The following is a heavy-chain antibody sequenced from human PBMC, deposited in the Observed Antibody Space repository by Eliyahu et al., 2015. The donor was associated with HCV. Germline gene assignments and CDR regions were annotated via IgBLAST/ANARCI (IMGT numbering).Heavy chain of an antibody. Sequence: QVQLVESGGGVVQPGTSLRLSCTTSGFPFSGYGMHWVRQAPGKGLEWVAITWFDESKKYYADSVKGRFTISKDNSKSTLYLQMNSLRVEDTAVYYCATSRPYIEVADWGQGTLVTVSS. CDR2: TWFDESKK. V-gene: IGHV3-33*01. CDR3: ATSRPYIEVAD. CDR1: GFPFSGYG. D-gene: IGHD6-19*01. J-gene: IGHJ4*02.